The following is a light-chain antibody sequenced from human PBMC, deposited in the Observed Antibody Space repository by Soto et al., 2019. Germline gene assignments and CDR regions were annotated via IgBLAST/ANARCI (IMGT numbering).Light chain of an antibody. CDR3: QQYNNWPRT. V-gene: IGKV1-5*03. Sequence: DIQMTQSPSTLSASVGDRVTITCRASQSISSWLAWYQQKPGKAPNLLIYRASTLESGVPSRFSGSGTGTEFTLTISSLQSEDFAVYYCQQYNNWPRTFGQGSNADIK. J-gene: IGKJ1*01. CDR2: RAS. CDR1: QSISSW.